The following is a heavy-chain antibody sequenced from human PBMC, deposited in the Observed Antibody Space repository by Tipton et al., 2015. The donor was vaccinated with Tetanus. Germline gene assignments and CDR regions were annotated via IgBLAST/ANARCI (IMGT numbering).Heavy chain of an antibody. CDR1: GFSLDSTGVG. D-gene: IGHD3-10*01. CDR3: ARTMVPALKAFDY. Sequence: LVKPTQTLTLTCTFSGFSLDSTGVGVGWIRQTPGKALECLAIVYWNDDKRYSPSLKNRLSLTRDISKNLVVLTMTNMDPVDTATYYCARTMVPALKAFDYWGQGTLVAVSS. V-gene: IGHV2-5*01. J-gene: IGHJ4*02. CDR2: VYWNDDK.